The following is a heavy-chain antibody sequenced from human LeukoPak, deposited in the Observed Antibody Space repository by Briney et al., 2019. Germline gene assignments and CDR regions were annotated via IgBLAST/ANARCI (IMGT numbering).Heavy chain of an antibody. CDR1: GFTFSRSA. CDR3: VKGRISEDGLDF. V-gene: IGHV3-23*01. Sequence: GGSLRLSCAASGFTFSRSAMTWVRQTPGKGLDWVSSISCSGNSYYAASGKGRFTISKDNSKNMLYLQMNRLRAEDTALYYCVKGRISEDGLDFWGQGTLVTVSS. D-gene: IGHD6-13*01. CDR2: ISCSGNS. J-gene: IGHJ4*02.